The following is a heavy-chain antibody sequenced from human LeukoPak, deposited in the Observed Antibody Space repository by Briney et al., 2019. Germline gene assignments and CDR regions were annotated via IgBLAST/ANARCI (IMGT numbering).Heavy chain of an antibody. CDR3: ARIENYQLLYDAFDI. J-gene: IGHJ3*02. CDR1: GYTFTGYC. CDR2: INPNSGGT. D-gene: IGHD2-2*01. V-gene: IGHV1-2*02. Sequence: ASVKVSCKASGYTFTGYCMHWVRQAPGQGLEWMGWINPNSGGTNYAQKFQGRVTMTRDTSISTAYMELSRLRSDDTAVYYCARIENYQLLYDAFDIWGQGTMVTVSS.